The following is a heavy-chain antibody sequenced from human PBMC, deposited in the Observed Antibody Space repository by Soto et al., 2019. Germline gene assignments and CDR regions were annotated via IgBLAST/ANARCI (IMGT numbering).Heavy chain of an antibody. Sequence: GGSLRLSCAASGFTFSSYAMSWVRQAPGKGLEWVSAISGSGGSTYYADSVKGRFTISRDNSKNTLYLQMNSLRAEDMAVYYCAKGGYDYIWGSYRYTGRGYYYYMDVWGKGTTVTVSS. V-gene: IGHV3-23*01. CDR3: AKGGYDYIWGSYRYTGRGYYYYMDV. CDR2: ISGSGGST. D-gene: IGHD3-16*02. J-gene: IGHJ6*03. CDR1: GFTFSSYA.